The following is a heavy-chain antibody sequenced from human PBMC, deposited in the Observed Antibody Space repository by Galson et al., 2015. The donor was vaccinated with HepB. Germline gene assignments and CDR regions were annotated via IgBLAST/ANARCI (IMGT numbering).Heavy chain of an antibody. CDR2: IIPIFGTA. CDR1: GGTFSSYA. D-gene: IGHD6-19*01. Sequence: SVKVSCKASGGTFSSYAISWVRQAPGQGLEWMGGIIPIFGTANYAQKFQGRVTITADKSTSTAYMELSSLRSEDTAVYYCARDGAPYSSGWYGGYWGQGTLVTVSS. V-gene: IGHV1-69*06. CDR3: ARDGAPYSSGWYGGY. J-gene: IGHJ4*02.